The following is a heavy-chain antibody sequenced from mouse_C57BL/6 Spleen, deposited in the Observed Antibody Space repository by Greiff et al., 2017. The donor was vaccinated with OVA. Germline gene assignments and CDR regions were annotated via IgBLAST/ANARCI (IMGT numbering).Heavy chain of an antibody. Sequence: EVQVVESGGDLVKPGGSLKLSCAASGFPFSSYGMSWVRQTPDKRLEWVATISSGGSYPYYPDSVKGRFTISRDNAKNTLYLQMSRLKSEDTAMYYCARLGSSYDYAMDYWGQVTSVTVSS. CDR2: ISSGGSYP. D-gene: IGHD1-1*01. CDR1: GFPFSSYG. J-gene: IGHJ4*01. CDR3: ARLGSSYDYAMDY. V-gene: IGHV5-6*01.